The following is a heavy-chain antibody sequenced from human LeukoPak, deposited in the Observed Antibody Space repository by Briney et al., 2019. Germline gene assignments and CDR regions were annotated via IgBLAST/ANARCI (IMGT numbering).Heavy chain of an antibody. Sequence: ASVKVSCKASGYTFTSYGISWMRQAPGQGLEWMGWISAYNGNTNYAQKLQGRVTMTTDTSTSTAYMELRSLRSDDTAVYYCARDLYYGSGSRAFDIWGQGTMVTVSS. D-gene: IGHD3-10*01. J-gene: IGHJ3*02. CDR3: ARDLYYGSGSRAFDI. CDR2: ISAYNGNT. CDR1: GYTFTSYG. V-gene: IGHV1-18*01.